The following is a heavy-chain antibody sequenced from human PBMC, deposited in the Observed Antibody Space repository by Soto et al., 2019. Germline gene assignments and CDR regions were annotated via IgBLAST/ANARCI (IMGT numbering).Heavy chain of an antibody. CDR1: VGSISSGDYY. CDR3: AREGYSSSLDY. J-gene: IGHJ4*02. CDR2: IYYSGST. D-gene: IGHD6-13*01. V-gene: IGHV4-30-4*01. Sequence: SETLSLTCTVSVGSISSGDYYWSWIRQPPGKGLEWIGYIYYSGSTYYNPSLKSRLTISVDTSKNQFSLRLSSVTAADTAVYYCAREGYSSSLDYWGQGTLVTVSS.